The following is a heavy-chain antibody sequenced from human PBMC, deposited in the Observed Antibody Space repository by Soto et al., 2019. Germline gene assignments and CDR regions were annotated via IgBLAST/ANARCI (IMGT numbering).Heavy chain of an antibody. J-gene: IGHJ5*02. CDR2: INHVGGT. CDR1: GGFLSESY. D-gene: IGHD1-1*01. Sequence: PSETLSLTCAVYGGFLSESYWTWIRQPPGKGLEWIGEINHVGGTNYNPSLKSRVTMSVGTSQNQFSLRLISVTAADTAMYFCVRIHYQLPSSVLWLDPWGQGTPVTVSS. V-gene: IGHV4-34*01. CDR3: VRIHYQLPSSVLWLDP.